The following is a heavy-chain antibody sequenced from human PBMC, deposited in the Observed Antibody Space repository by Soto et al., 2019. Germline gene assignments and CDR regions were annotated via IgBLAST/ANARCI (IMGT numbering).Heavy chain of an antibody. D-gene: IGHD2-15*01. CDR2: INHSGST. V-gene: IGHV4-34*01. Sequence: SETLSLTCAVYGGSFSGYYWSWTRQPPGKGLEWIGEINHSGSTNYNPSLKSRVTISVDTSKNQFSLKLSSVTAADTAVYYCARGRPRGSGSWFDPWGQGTLVTVSS. CDR1: GGSFSGYY. CDR3: ARGRPRGSGSWFDP. J-gene: IGHJ5*02.